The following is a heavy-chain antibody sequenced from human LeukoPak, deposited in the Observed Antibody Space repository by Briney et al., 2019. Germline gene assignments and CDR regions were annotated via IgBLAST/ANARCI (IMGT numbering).Heavy chain of an antibody. Sequence: GASVKVSCKASGYPFTGYHLHWVRQAPGQGPEWMGWINPNSGATNYAQKFQGRVTMTRDTSISTAYMDLSSLRSDDTAVYYCARDQGQQLVLHWGQGTLVTVSS. CDR3: ARDQGQQLVLH. CDR2: INPNSGAT. J-gene: IGHJ4*02. D-gene: IGHD6-13*01. V-gene: IGHV1-2*02. CDR1: GYPFTGYH.